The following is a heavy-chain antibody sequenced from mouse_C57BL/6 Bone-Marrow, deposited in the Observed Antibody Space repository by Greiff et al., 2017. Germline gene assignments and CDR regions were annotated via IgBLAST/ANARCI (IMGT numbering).Heavy chain of an antibody. D-gene: IGHD2-1*01. J-gene: IGHJ2*01. CDR2: INPSSGYT. V-gene: IGHV1-7*01. CDR3: ARSGNLLYYFDY. CDR1: GYTFTSYW. Sequence: VKLQESGAELAKPGASVKLSCKASGYTFTSYWMHWVKQRPGQGLEWIGYINPSSGYTKYNQKFKDKATLTAATSSSTAYMQLSSLTYEDSAVYYCARSGNLLYYFDYWGQGTTLTVSS.